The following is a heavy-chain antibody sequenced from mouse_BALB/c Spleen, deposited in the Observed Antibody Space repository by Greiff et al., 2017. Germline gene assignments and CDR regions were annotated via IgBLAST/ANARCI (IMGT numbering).Heavy chain of an antibody. D-gene: IGHD2-4*01. CDR2: IRLKSNNYAT. V-gene: IGHV6-6*02. CDR1: GFTFSNYW. CDR3: TGDDYDGYAMDY. Sequence: EVNVVESGGGLVQPGGSMKLSCVASGFTFSNYWMNWVRQSPEKGLEWVAEIRLKSNNYATHYAESVKGRFTISRDDSKSSVYLQMNNLRAEDTGIYYCTGDDYDGYAMDYWGQGTSVTVSS. J-gene: IGHJ4*01.